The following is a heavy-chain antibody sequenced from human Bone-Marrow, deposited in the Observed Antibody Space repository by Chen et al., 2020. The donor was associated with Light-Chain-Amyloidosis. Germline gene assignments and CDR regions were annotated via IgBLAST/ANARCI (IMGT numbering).Heavy chain of an antibody. CDR1: GFSLRSYW. CDR2: SSSRGTYI. V-gene: IGHV3-21*06. Sequence: EAQLVESGGGLVQPGGSLRLPCAASGFSLRSYWMNWVRQAPGRGLEWVSSSSSRGTYIYYADSVKGRFTTSRDNARNSLYLQMNSLRAEDTAIYYCARGAVGSTHFDHWGQGTQVTVSS. D-gene: IGHD1-26*01. CDR3: ARGAVGSTHFDH. J-gene: IGHJ4*02.